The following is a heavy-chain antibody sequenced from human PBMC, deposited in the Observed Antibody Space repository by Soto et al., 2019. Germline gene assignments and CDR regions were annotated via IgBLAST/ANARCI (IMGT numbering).Heavy chain of an antibody. CDR1: GYSFSNYG. D-gene: IGHD1-1*01. J-gene: IGHJ4*02. V-gene: IGHV1-18*04. CDR2: INLRNGHT. CDR3: SRDIDWNVDY. Sequence: QVHLVQSGSEVKKPGASVKVSCKASGYSFSNYGISWVRQAPGQGLEWVGCINLRNGHTNYAQNFQDRVTVYADTTTTTAFMELKSLRSNDTAVYYCSRDIDWNVDYWVQGTVVTV.